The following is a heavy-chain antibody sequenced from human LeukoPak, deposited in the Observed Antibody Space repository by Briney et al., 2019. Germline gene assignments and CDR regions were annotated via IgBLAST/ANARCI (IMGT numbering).Heavy chain of an antibody. CDR2: IYYSGST. Sequence: SEPLPLTCSVSGVSVSSGLYYWSWIRQPPGKGLEGIGYIYYSGSTNYTPSLKSRVTISVDTSKNQFSLKLSSVTAADTAVYYCARGLSGYNLGNWFDPWGQGTLVTVSS. CDR1: GVSVSSGLYY. J-gene: IGHJ5*02. CDR3: ARGLSGYNLGNWFDP. D-gene: IGHD5-24*01. V-gene: IGHV4-61*01.